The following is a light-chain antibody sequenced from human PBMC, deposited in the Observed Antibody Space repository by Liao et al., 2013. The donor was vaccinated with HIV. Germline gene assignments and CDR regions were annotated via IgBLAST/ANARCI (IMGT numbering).Light chain of an antibody. CDR1: KLGDKY. Sequence: SYELTQPPSVSVSPGQTASITCSGDKLGDKYACWYQQKPGQSPVLVIYQDSKRPSGIPERFSGSNSGNTATLTISGTQAMDEADYYCQSADNNGTYYVFGTGTKVTVL. V-gene: IGLV3-1*01. J-gene: IGLJ1*01. CDR2: QDS. CDR3: QSADNNGTYYV.